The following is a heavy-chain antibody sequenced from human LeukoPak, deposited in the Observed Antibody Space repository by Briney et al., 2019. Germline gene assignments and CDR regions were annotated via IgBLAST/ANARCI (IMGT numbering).Heavy chain of an antibody. Sequence: GGSLRLSCAASGFTFSSYWMHWVRQAPGKGLVWVSRIKSDGSSTSYADSVKGRFTISRDNAANSLFLQMNSLRAEDTAVYYCAREYDYGVSRADYWGQGTLVTVSS. CDR3: AREYDYGVSRADY. CDR2: IKSDGSST. D-gene: IGHD4-17*01. J-gene: IGHJ4*02. CDR1: GFTFSSYW. V-gene: IGHV3-74*01.